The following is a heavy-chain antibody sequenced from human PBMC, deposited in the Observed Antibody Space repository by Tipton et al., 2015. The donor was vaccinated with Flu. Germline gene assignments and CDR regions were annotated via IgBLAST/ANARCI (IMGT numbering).Heavy chain of an antibody. Sequence: TLSLTCTVSGASISSADYYWSWIRQPAGKGLEWIGRISASGGTNYNPSLRSRVTISVDTSKNQLSLKLRSVTAADTAVYYCARLDAFDIWGQGTMVTVSS. CDR2: ISASGGT. V-gene: IGHV4-61*02. CDR3: ARLDAFDI. J-gene: IGHJ3*02. CDR1: GASISSADYY.